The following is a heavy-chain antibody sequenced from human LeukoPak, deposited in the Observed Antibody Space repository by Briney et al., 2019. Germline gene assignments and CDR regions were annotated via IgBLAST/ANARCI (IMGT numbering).Heavy chain of an antibody. CDR2: IYYSGST. V-gene: IGHV4-39*01. D-gene: IGHD3-10*01. CDR1: GGSISSSSYY. CDR3: ARILWFGELLNYYYMDV. Sequence: SETLSLTCTVSGGSISSSSYYWGWIRQPPGKGLEWTGSIYYSGSTYYNPSLKSRVTISVDTSKNQFSLKLSSVTAADTAVYYCARILWFGELLNYYYMDVWGKGTTVAVSS. J-gene: IGHJ6*03.